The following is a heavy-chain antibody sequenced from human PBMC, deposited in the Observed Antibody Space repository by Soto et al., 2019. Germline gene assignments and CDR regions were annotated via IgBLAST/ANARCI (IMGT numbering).Heavy chain of an antibody. D-gene: IGHD1-7*01. CDR3: ARESGDNWTYEAH. Sequence: PSETLSLTCTVSGASISDYSWSWIRQPAGKGLEWMGRISSTGNIHYNPSFRSRFTMSIDTSRDQFSLRLTSVTAADTAVYYCARESGDNWTYEAHWGKGNQVNVSS. CDR2: ISSTGNI. V-gene: IGHV4-4*07. CDR1: GASISDYS. J-gene: IGHJ4*02.